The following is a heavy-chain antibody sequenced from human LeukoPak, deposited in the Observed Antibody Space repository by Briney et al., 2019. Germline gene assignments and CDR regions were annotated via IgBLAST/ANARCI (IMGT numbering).Heavy chain of an antibody. Sequence: SETLSLTCTVSGGSISSGGYYWSWIRQPPGKGLEWIGEINHSGSTNYNPSLKSRVTISVDTSKNQFSLKLSSVTAADTAVYYCARDRFHSSGWYDYWGQGTLVTVSS. J-gene: IGHJ4*02. V-gene: IGHV4-39*07. CDR2: INHSGST. D-gene: IGHD6-19*01. CDR3: ARDRFHSSGWYDY. CDR1: GGSISSGGYY.